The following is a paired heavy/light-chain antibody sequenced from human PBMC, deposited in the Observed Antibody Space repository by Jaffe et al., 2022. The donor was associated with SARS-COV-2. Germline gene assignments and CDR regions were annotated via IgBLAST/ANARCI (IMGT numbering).Light chain of an antibody. J-gene: IGKJ2*01. CDR2: DAS. CDR1: QSVDNK. Sequence: IVMTQSPATLSVSPGERASLSCRASQSVDNKLAWYQQRPGQAPRLLMYDASVRATGIPDRFSGTASGTEFILTINSLQSEDFAIYFCQQYNDWPYTFGQGTKLEIK. CDR3: QQYNDWPYT. V-gene: IGKV3-15*01.
Heavy chain of an antibody. CDR2: ITPVDGNT. CDR3: ARLAVTKWYLDH. CDR1: GYDFTKYV. J-gene: IGHJ4*02. V-gene: IGHV1-3*01. D-gene: IGHD1-26*01. Sequence: QVQFVQSGTEVRTPGASVRVSCKTSGYDFTKYVIHWMRQAPGQRLEWMAWITPVDGNTRYSEKLRGRVTLTRDTSATTVYLDLNNLTPEDSAIYYCARLAVTKWYLDHWGQGTLVTVSS.